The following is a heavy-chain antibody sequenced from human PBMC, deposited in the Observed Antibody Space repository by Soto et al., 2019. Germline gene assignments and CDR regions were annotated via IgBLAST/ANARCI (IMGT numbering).Heavy chain of an antibody. Sequence: ASVKVSCKASGYTFTSYDINWVRQATGQGLEWMGWMNPNSGNTGYAQKFQGRVTMTRNTSISTAYMELSSLRSEDTAVYYCARGGNPPLRFLEWLSSADWFDPWGQGTLVTVSS. CDR2: MNPNSGNT. V-gene: IGHV1-8*01. CDR3: ARGGNPPLRFLEWLSSADWFDP. D-gene: IGHD3-3*01. CDR1: GYTFTSYD. J-gene: IGHJ5*02.